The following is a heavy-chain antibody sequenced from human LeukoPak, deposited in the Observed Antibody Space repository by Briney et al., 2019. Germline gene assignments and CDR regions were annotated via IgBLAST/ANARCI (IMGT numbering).Heavy chain of an antibody. CDR2: ISPSGSTM. J-gene: IGHJ4*02. CDR1: TFIFSDSY. Sequence: PGGSLRLSCVAPTFIFSDSYMTWIRQAPGKGLEWIAHISPSGSTMYYAESMKGRITISRDNAKNSLYLQVNSLRAEDTAVYYCASKSMCIGSSCYYYWGQGSLVTVSS. D-gene: IGHD2-2*01. CDR3: ASKSMCIGSSCYYY. V-gene: IGHV3-11*01.